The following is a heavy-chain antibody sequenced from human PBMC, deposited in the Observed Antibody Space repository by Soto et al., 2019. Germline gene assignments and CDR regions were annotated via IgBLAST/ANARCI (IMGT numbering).Heavy chain of an antibody. D-gene: IGHD6-19*01. Sequence: GGSLRLSCAASGFTLSGYAMDWVRQAPGKGLEYVSGISSNGVGTYYANSVQGRFTISRDNSKNTVYLQMGSLRPEDMAVYYCAREGDVAVSSDAFDIWGQGTMVTV. J-gene: IGHJ3*02. CDR3: AREGDVAVSSDAFDI. V-gene: IGHV3-64*01. CDR2: ISSNGVGT. CDR1: GFTLSGYA.